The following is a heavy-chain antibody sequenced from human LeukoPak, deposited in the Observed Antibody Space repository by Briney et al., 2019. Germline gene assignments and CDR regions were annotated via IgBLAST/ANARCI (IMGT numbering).Heavy chain of an antibody. CDR3: ARGLRSEGAFDI. V-gene: IGHV4-59*01. CDR2: IYYSGST. Sequence: SETLSLTCTVSGGSISSYYWSWIRQPPGKGLEWIGYIYYSGSTNYNPSLKSRVTISVDTSKNQFSLKLSSVTAADTAVYYCARGLRSEGAFDIWGQGTMASVSS. D-gene: IGHD3-3*01. CDR1: GGSISSYY. J-gene: IGHJ3*02.